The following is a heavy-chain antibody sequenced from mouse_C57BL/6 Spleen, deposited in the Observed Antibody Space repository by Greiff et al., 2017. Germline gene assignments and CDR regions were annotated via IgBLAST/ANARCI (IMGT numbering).Heavy chain of an antibody. CDR3: ASGYYAMDY. J-gene: IGHJ4*01. CDR2: ISSGSSTI. CDR1: GFTFSDYG. Sequence: EVMLVESGGGLVKPGGSLKLSCAASGFTFSDYGMHWVRQAPEKGLEWVAYISSGSSTIYYADTVKGRFTSSKDNAKNTLFLQRTSLRSEDTAMYYCASGYYAMDYWGQGTSVTVSS. V-gene: IGHV5-17*01.